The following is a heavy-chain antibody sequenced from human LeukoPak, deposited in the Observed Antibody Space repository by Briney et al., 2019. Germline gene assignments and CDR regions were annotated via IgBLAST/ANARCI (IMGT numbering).Heavy chain of an antibody. CDR1: GFTFSSYW. Sequence: GGSLRLSCAASGFTFSSYWIHWVRQAPGKGLVWVSRISADGINAHYADSVKGRFTISRDNAENTLYLQMNSLRAEDTALYYCPRTNYYFDNWGQGSLVTVSS. D-gene: IGHD1-1*01. J-gene: IGHJ4*02. CDR3: PRTNYYFDN. CDR2: ISADGINA. V-gene: IGHV3-74*01.